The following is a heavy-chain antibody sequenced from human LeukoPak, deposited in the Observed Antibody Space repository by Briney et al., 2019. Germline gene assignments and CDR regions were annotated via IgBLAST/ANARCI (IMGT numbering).Heavy chain of an antibody. Sequence: PGGSLRLSCAASGFTFSDYYMSWIRQAPGKGLEWISYSSSSTRYTNYADSVKGRFTISRDNAKSSLYLQINSLGAEDTAVYYCARTRVAAAGTPTYFDSWGQGTLVTVSS. CDR1: GFTFSDYY. V-gene: IGHV3-11*03. J-gene: IGHJ4*02. D-gene: IGHD6-13*01. CDR2: SSSSTRYT. CDR3: ARTRVAAAGTPTYFDS.